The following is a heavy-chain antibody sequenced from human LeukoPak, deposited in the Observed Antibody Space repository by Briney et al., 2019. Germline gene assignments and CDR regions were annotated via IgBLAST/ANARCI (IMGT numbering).Heavy chain of an antibody. CDR3: ARDLEDIVVVVAATLDC. J-gene: IGHJ4*02. CDR1: GFTFSSYA. Sequence: GGSLRLSCAASGFTFSSYAMHWVRQAPGKGLEWVAVISYDGSNKYYADSVKGRFTISRDNSKNTLYLQMNSLRAEDTAVYYCARDLEDIVVVVAATLDCWGQGTLVTVSS. CDR2: ISYDGSNK. D-gene: IGHD2-15*01. V-gene: IGHV3-30-3*01.